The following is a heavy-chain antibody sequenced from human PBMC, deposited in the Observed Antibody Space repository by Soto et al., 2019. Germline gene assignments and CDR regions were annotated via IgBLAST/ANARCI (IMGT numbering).Heavy chain of an antibody. D-gene: IGHD6-6*01. J-gene: IGHJ6*02. CDR2: INPNTGGA. Sequence: ASVKVSCKASGYSFSDYYLHWVRQAPGQGLEWLGWINPNTGGAHYAQKFQGRVTMTWDTSISTAYMEVSRLGSDDTAMYYCARVRAARPNYFYYGMDVWGQGTTVTVSS. V-gene: IGHV1-2*02. CDR3: ARVRAARPNYFYYGMDV. CDR1: GYSFSDYY.